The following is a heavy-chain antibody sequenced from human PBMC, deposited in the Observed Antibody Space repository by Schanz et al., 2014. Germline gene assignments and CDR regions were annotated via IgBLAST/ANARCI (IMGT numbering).Heavy chain of an antibody. Sequence: EVQLVESGGGLVQPGGSLRLSCVGSGFTFSTYTMNWVRQAPGKGLEWVSSISSSSTYIYYTDSLKGRFTISRDNAKNSLYLQMNSLRAEDTAVYYCARDKGGYYPFDYWGQGSLVTVSS. J-gene: IGHJ4*02. CDR3: ARDKGGYYPFDY. D-gene: IGHD3-22*01. CDR2: ISSSSTYI. V-gene: IGHV3-21*01. CDR1: GFTFSTYT.